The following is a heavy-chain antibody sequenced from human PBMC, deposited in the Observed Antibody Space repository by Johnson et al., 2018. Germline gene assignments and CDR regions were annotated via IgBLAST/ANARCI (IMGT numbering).Heavy chain of an antibody. CDR1: AGSISSYY. Sequence: QVQLQESGPGLVKPSETLSLTCTVSAGSISSYYWSWIRPPPGKGLEWIGYIYNSGSTNSNPSLKSRVTISAATSKNHFSLKLSSVTAADTAGYCCARGLWFGDTGDYMHVGGKGATVNVSS. CDR3: ARGLWFGDTGDYMHV. CDR2: IYNSGST. J-gene: IGHJ6*03. D-gene: IGHD3-10*01. V-gene: IGHV4-59*01.